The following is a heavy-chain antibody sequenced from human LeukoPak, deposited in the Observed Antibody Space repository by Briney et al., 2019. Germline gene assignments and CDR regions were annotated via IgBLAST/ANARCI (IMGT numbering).Heavy chain of an antibody. D-gene: IGHD3-22*01. CDR3: ARDWGYYYDSSGYYEV. CDR2: ISSSGSTI. V-gene: IGHV3-48*03. J-gene: IGHJ4*02. Sequence: GGSLRLSCAASGFTFSSYEMNWVRQAPGKGLEWVSYISSSGSTIYYADSVKGRFTISRDNAKNSPYPQMNSLRAEDTAVYYCARDWGYYYDSSGYYEVWGQGTLVTVSS. CDR1: GFTFSSYE.